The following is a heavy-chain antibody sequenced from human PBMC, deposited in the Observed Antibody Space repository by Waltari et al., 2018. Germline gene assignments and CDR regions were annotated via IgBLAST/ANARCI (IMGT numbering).Heavy chain of an antibody. CDR2: ISHDEVNK. V-gene: IGHV3-30*03. D-gene: IGHD3-10*01. CDR3: AIPPGSMAADFHPLDI. Sequence: QVQLVQSGGGVVQPGKSLRLACAASGFNFAEYGLNWVRQAPGKGLGCVSIISHDEVNKDYADAVKGRFTISRDNSKNTLFLEMNSLGLEDTALYYCAIPPGSMAADFHPLDIWGQGTMVIVSS. CDR1: GFNFAEYG. J-gene: IGHJ3*02.